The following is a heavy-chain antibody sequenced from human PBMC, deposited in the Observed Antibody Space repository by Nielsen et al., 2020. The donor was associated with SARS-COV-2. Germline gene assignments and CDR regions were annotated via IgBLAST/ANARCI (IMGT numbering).Heavy chain of an antibody. D-gene: IGHD1-26*01. J-gene: IGHJ5*02. CDR1: GFTFSSYG. V-gene: IGHV3-33*01. CDR2: IWYDGSNK. Sequence: GESLKISCAASGFTFSSYGMHWVRQAPGKGLEWVAVIWYDGSNKYYADSVKGRFTISRDNAKNSLYLQMNSLRAEDTAVYYCARSEGEDWFDPWGQGTLVTVSS. CDR3: ARSEGEDWFDP.